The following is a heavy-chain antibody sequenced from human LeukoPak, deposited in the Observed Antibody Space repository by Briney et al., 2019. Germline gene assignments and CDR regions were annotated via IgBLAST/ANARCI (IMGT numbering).Heavy chain of an antibody. J-gene: IGHJ4*02. CDR3: ARSKMWPPSFDY. D-gene: IGHD2-21*01. V-gene: IGHV3-23*01. Sequence: PGGSLRLSCAASGFTFSSYGMNWVRQAPGKGLEWVSVITTTGGDTRYADSVKGRFTISRDNSKNTVYLQMNSLGAEDAAVYFRARSKMWPPSFDYWGQGTPVTVSS. CDR1: GFTFSSYG. CDR2: ITTTGGDT.